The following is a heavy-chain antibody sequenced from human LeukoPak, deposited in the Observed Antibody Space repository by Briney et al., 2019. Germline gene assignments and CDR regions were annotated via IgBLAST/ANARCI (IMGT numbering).Heavy chain of an antibody. J-gene: IGHJ4*02. CDR1: GFTFDDYA. CDR2: ISWNSGSI. V-gene: IGHV3-9*01. CDR3: AKEGRGSLYYYDSSGYNGIDY. D-gene: IGHD3-22*01. Sequence: GGSLRLSCAASGFTFDDYAMHWVRQAPGKGLEWVSGISWNSGSIGYADSVKGRFTISRDNAKSSLYLQMNSLRAEDTAVYYCAKEGRGSLYYYDSSGYNGIDYWGQGTLVTVSS.